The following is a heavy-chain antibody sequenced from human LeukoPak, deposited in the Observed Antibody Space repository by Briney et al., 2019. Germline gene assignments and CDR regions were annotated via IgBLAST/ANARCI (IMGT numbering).Heavy chain of an antibody. CDR3: TRVERYFDWSLPDY. CDR1: GFTFGDYA. V-gene: IGHV3-49*03. D-gene: IGHD3-9*01. J-gene: IGHJ4*02. Sequence: SGGSLRLSCTASGFTFGDYAMSWFRQAPGKGLEWVGFIRSKACGGTTEYAASVKGRFTISRDDSKSIAYLQMNSLKTEDTAVYYCTRVERYFDWSLPDYWGQGTLVTVSS. CDR2: IRSKACGGTT.